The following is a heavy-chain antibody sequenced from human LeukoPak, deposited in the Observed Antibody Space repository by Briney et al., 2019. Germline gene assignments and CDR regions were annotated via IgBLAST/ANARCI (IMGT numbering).Heavy chain of an antibody. V-gene: IGHV3-23*01. D-gene: IGHD3-10*01. CDR3: AKESPVHGEFDY. CDR2: ISGSGGST. CDR1: GFTFSNAY. Sequence: GGSLRLSCAASGFTFSNAYMSWVRQAPGKGLKWVSAISGSGGSTYYADSVKGRFTISRDNSKNTLYLQMNSLRAEDTAVYYCAKESPVHGEFDYWGQGTLVTVSS. J-gene: IGHJ4*02.